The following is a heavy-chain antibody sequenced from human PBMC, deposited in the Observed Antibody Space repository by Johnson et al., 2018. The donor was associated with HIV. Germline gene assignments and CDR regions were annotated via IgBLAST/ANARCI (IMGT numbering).Heavy chain of an antibody. CDR3: ASREVGAKSEHAFDI. J-gene: IGHJ3*02. CDR2: IKQDGSEK. Sequence: VQLVESGGGLVQPGGSLRLSCAASGFTFSSYWMSWVRQAPGKGLEWVANIKQDGSEKYYVDSVKGRFTISRDNSKNTVDLQMNSLRAEDTAVYYLASREVGAKSEHAFDIWGQGTMVTVSS. V-gene: IGHV3-7*02. CDR1: GFTFSSYW. D-gene: IGHD1-26*01.